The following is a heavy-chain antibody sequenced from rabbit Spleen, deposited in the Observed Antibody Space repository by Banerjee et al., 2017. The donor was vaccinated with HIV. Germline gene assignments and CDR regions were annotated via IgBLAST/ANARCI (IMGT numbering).Heavy chain of an antibody. CDR2: SYGGSHVSN. J-gene: IGHJ4*01. Sequence: QEHLEESGGGLVQPEGSLRLTCTASGFSFSSAYWMCWVRQAPGKGLEWLACSYGGSHVSNYYATWAKGRFTISKTSSTTVTLQMTSLTAADTATYFCARDGYDGSTGCSVFNLWGPGTLVTVS. CDR3: ARDGYDGSTGCSVFNL. CDR1: GFSFSSAYW. V-gene: IGHV1S45*01. D-gene: IGHD4-2*01.